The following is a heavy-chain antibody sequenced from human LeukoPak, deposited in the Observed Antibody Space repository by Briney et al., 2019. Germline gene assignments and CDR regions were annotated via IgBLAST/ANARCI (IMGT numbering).Heavy chain of an antibody. CDR1: GFTFSSYW. CDR2: IKQDGSEK. D-gene: IGHD1-26*01. V-gene: IGHV3-7*01. CDR3: ARAGTGSYSLGY. Sequence: GGSLRLSCAASGFTFSSYWMSWVRQAPGMGLGWEANIKQDGSEKYYVDSLKGRFTISRDNAKNSLYLQMNSLRAEDTAVYYCARAGTGSYSLGYWGREPWSPSPQ. J-gene: IGHJ4*02.